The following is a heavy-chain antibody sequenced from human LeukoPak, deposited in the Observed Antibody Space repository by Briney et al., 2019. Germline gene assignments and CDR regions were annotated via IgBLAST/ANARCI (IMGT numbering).Heavy chain of an antibody. CDR2: VSSDGSNK. V-gene: IGHV3-30*18. Sequence: GGSLRLSCAASGFAFRNYGLHWVRQAPGKGLEWVAAVSSDGSNKYYTDSVRGRFTIFRDNSKNTLYLQMNSLRAEDTAVYYCAKGRGWEASYYYYYMDVWGKGTTVTISS. CDR3: AKGRGWEASYYYYYMDV. J-gene: IGHJ6*03. D-gene: IGHD1-26*01. CDR1: GFAFRNYG.